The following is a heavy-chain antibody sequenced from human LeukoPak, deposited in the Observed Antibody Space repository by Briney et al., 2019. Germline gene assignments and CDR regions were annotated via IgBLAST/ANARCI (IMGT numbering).Heavy chain of an antibody. D-gene: IGHD3-3*01. CDR3: ARMYYDFWSGYYDY. Sequence: PGGSLRLSCAASGFTFSSYAMHWVRQAPGKGLEYVSAISSNGGSTYYANSVKGRFTISRDNSKNTLYPQMGSLRAEDMAVYYCARMYYDFWSGYYDYWGQGTLVTVSS. J-gene: IGHJ4*02. CDR2: ISSNGGST. CDR1: GFTFSSYA. V-gene: IGHV3-64*01.